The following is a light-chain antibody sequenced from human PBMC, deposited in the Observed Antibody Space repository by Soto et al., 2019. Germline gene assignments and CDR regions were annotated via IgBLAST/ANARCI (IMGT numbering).Light chain of an antibody. V-gene: IGKV1-9*01. J-gene: IGKJ5*01. CDR1: QGISSY. Sequence: DIQLTQCPSFLSASVGDRVTITCRASQGISSYLAWYQQKPGKAPKILIYAASTLQSGVPSRFSGSGSGTEFTLTITSLQSDDFATYFCQQYSSYPVSFGQGTRLEIK. CDR2: AAS. CDR3: QQYSSYPVS.